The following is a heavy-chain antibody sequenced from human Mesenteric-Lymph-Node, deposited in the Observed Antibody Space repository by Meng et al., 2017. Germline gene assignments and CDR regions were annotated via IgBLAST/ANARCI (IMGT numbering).Heavy chain of an antibody. V-gene: IGHV1-3*01. CDR2: INAGNGNT. D-gene: IGHD6-13*01. CDR3: ATGIAAAGNFDY. Sequence: QVQLVQCGDEVKKPGASVKVSCKAAEYTFTSYAMHWVRQAPGQRLGWMGWINAGNGNTKYSQKFQGRVTITRDTSASTAYMELSSLRSEDTAVYYCATGIAAAGNFDYWGQGTLVTVSS. J-gene: IGHJ4*02. CDR1: EYTFTSYA.